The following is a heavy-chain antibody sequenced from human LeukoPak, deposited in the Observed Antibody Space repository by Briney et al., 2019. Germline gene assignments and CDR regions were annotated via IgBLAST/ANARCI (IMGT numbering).Heavy chain of an antibody. J-gene: IGHJ4*02. V-gene: IGHV3-49*04. D-gene: IGHD6-13*01. CDR1: GFTFGDYA. CDR3: TRDRGYSSSWYLDY. Sequence: QSGGSLRLPCTASGFTFGDYAMSWVRQAPGKGLEWVGFIRSKAYGGTTEYAASVKGRFTISRDDSKSIAYLQMNSLKTEDTAVYYCTRDRGYSSSWYLDYWGQGTLVTVSS. CDR2: IRSKAYGGTT.